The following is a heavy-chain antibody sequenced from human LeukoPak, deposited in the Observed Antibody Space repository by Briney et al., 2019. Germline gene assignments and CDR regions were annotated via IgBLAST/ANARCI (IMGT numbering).Heavy chain of an antibody. CDR3: ARANGSGAYYNRYYYYYMDV. CDR1: GDSISSHY. Sequence: SETLSLTCTVSGDSISSHYWNWIRQPPGKGLEWIGYIFYSGSTNYNPSLKSRVTISVDTSKNQFSLKLSSVTAADTAVYYCARANGSGAYYNRYYYYYMDVWGKGTTVTVSS. CDR2: IFYSGST. V-gene: IGHV4-59*11. D-gene: IGHD3-10*01. J-gene: IGHJ6*03.